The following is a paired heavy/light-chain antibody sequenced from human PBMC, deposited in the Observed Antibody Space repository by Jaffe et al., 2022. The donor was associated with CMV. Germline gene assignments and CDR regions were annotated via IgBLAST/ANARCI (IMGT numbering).Heavy chain of an antibody. Sequence: EVQLVESGGGLVQPGGSLRLSCAASGFTFSSYWMHWVRQAPGKGLVWVSRINSDGSSTSYADSVKGRFTISRDNAKNTLYLQMNSLRAEDTAVYYCARGGPRPYYYYYYGMDVWGQGTTVTVSS. V-gene: IGHV3-74*01. CDR3: ARGGPRPYYYYYYGMDV. CDR2: INSDGSST. CDR1: GFTFSSYW. J-gene: IGHJ6*02.
Light chain of an antibody. CDR2: DAS. J-gene: IGKJ5*01. Sequence: DIQMTQSPSSLSASVGDRVTITCQASQDISNYLNWYQQKPGKAPKLLIYDASNLETGVPSRFSGSGSGTDFTFTISSLQPEDIATYYCQQYDRSITFGQGTRLEIK. CDR3: QQYDRSIT. CDR1: QDISNY. V-gene: IGKV1-33*01.